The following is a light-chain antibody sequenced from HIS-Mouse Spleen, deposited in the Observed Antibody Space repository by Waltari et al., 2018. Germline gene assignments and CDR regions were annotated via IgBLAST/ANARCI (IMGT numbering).Light chain of an antibody. V-gene: IGLV2-23*01. CDR3: CSYAGSSTLV. Sequence: QSALTQPASVSGSPGQSITISCTGPSRAVGSYTLFSWSQQHPGKAPKPMVYDGSKRPSGVSNRCSGSKSGNTASLTISGLQAEDEADYYCCSYAGSSTLVFGGGTKLTVL. CDR1: SRAVGSYTL. J-gene: IGLJ2*01. CDR2: DGS.